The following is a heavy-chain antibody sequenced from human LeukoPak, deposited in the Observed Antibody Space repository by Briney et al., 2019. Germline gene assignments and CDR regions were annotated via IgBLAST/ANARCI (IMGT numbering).Heavy chain of an antibody. CDR1: GFTLNSNA. CDR2: ISRIGVTT. CDR3: AKEEVPNDY. V-gene: IGHV3-23*01. J-gene: IGHJ4*02. D-gene: IGHD2-2*01. Sequence: PGGSLRLSCAVSGFTLNSNAMCWVRQAPAKGLEWVSAISRIGVTTYYADSVEGRFTISRDTSKNTLYLQMNTLRPEDTAVYYCAKEEVPNDYWGQGTLVTVSS.